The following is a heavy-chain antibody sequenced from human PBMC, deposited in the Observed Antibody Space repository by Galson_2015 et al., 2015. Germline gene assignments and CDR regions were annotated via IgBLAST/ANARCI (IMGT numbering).Heavy chain of an antibody. CDR2: ISSSSSYI. CDR1: GFTFSSYS. CDR3: ARARVDTAMAHPPGRYYYYSSYMDV. Sequence: SLRLSCAASGFTFSSYSMNWVRQAPGKGLEWVSSISSSSSYIYYADSVKGRFTISRDNAKNSLYLQMNSLRAEDTAVYYCARARVDTAMAHPPGRYYYYSSYMDVWGKGPRSPSP. J-gene: IGHJ6*03. D-gene: IGHD5-18*01. V-gene: IGHV3-21*01.